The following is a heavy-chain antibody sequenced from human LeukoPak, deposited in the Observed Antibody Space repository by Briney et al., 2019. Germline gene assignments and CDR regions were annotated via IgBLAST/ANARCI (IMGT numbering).Heavy chain of an antibody. CDR3: ASSPRGYSFYFDY. Sequence: KPSETLSLTCTVSGGSISDYYWNWIRQPPGKGLEWVGYIYYTGSTNYNPSLKSRVTMSIDTSRNQFSLKLSSVTAADTAVYYCASSPRGYSFYFDYWGQGTLVTVSS. CDR1: GGSISDYY. J-gene: IGHJ4*02. CDR2: IYYTGST. D-gene: IGHD5-18*01. V-gene: IGHV4-59*01.